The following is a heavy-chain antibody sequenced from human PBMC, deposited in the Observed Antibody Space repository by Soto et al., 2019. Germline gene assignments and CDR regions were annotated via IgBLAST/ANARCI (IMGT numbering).Heavy chain of an antibody. D-gene: IGHD2-2*01. J-gene: IGHJ6*02. Sequence: SETLSLTCTVSGGSISGYYWSWVRQPAGKGLEWVGRIYSDGTTNYSPSLKSRVTMSLDTSKDQFSLHLNSVTAADTAVYYCSRVGCSNSKCYTRGMDVWGQGTMVTVSS. CDR3: SRVGCSNSKCYTRGMDV. CDR2: IYSDGTT. V-gene: IGHV4-4*07. CDR1: GGSISGYY.